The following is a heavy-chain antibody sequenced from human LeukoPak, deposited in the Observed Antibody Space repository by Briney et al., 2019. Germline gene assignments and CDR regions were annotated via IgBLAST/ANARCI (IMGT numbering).Heavy chain of an antibody. CDR3: AKDFFLGGDY. V-gene: IGHV3-30*02. D-gene: IGHD2-15*01. J-gene: IGHJ4*02. CDR1: GFTFSSYG. Sequence: GGSLRLSCAASGFTFSSYGMHWVRQAPGKGLEWVAFIWYDGSNKYYADSVKGRFTISRDHSKNTLYLQMNSLRAEDTAVYYCAKDFFLGGDYWGRGTLVTVSS. CDR2: IWYDGSNK.